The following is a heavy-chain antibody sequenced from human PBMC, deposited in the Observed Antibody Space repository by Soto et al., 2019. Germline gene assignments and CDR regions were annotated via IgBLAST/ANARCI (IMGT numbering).Heavy chain of an antibody. J-gene: IGHJ4*02. CDR1: GFALSTYT. Sequence: EVQLLESGGGVVQPGGSLRLSCAASGFALSTYTMNWVRQAPGKGLEWVSSIIGSSGATEYAYSVRGRFSISRNISAKSVLLQMDGLRVEDKAVYYYAKDKRTDGDWDMDYWGQGTLVTVSS. V-gene: IGHV3-23*01. CDR2: IIGSSGAT. CDR3: AKDKRTDGDWDMDY. D-gene: IGHD4-17*01.